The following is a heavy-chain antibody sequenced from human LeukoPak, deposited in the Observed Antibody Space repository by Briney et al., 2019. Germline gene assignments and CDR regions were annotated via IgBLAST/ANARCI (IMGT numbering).Heavy chain of an antibody. D-gene: IGHD1-7*01. J-gene: IGHJ2*01. CDR1: GGSISSYY. V-gene: IGHV4-59*12. Sequence: SETLSLTCTVSGGSISSYYWSWIRQPPGKGLEWIGYIYYSGSTNYNPSLKSRVTISVDTSKNQFSLKLSSVTAADTAVYYCARGGITGTRYWYFDLWGRGTLVTVSS. CDR2: IYYSGST. CDR3: ARGGITGTRYWYFDL.